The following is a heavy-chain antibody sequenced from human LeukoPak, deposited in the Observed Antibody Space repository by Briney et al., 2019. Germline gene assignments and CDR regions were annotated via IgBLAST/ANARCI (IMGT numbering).Heavy chain of an antibody. CDR2: IYYSGST. J-gene: IGHJ4*02. Sequence: SETLSLTCTVSGGSISSSSYYWGWIRQPPGKGLEWIGSIYYSGSTNYNPSLKSRVTISVDTSKNQFSLKLSSVTAADTAVYYCARSRGIAARRGLDYWGQGTLVTVSS. V-gene: IGHV4-39*07. D-gene: IGHD6-6*01. CDR3: ARSRGIAARRGLDY. CDR1: GGSISSSSYY.